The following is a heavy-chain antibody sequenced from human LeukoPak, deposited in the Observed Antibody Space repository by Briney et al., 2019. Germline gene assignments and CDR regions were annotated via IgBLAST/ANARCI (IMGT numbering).Heavy chain of an antibody. CDR2: ISYDGSNK. J-gene: IGHJ6*03. Sequence: PGGSLRLSCAASGFTFSSYGMHWVRQAPGKGLEWVAVISYDGSNKYYADSVKGRFTISRDNSKNTLYLQMNSLRAEDTAVYYCAKVAVTTDAYSHYYYYMDVWGKGTTVTVSS. CDR3: AKVAVTTDAYSHYYYYMDV. V-gene: IGHV3-30*18. CDR1: GFTFSSYG. D-gene: IGHD4-17*01.